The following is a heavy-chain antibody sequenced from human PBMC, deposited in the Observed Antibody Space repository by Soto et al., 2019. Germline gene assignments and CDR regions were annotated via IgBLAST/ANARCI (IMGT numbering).Heavy chain of an antibody. CDR3: ARTTLGLWFGDPDPYYYGMDV. CDR2: ISYDGSNK. V-gene: IGHV3-30-3*01. D-gene: IGHD3-10*01. Sequence: QVQLVESGGGVIQPGRSLRLSCAASGFTFSSYAMHWVRQAPGKGLEWVAVISYDGSNKYYADSVKGRFTISRDNSKNTLYLQMNSLRAEDTAVYYCARTTLGLWFGDPDPYYYGMDVWGQGTTVTVSS. J-gene: IGHJ6*02. CDR1: GFTFSSYA.